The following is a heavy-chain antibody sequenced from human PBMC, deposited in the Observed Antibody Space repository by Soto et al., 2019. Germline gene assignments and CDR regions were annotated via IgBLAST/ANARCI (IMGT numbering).Heavy chain of an antibody. D-gene: IGHD4-4*01. CDR2: INAGNGNT. Sequence: ASVKVSCKASGYTFTNYAMHWVRQAPGQRLEWMGWINAGNGNTKYSQKFQGRVTITADESTSTAYMELSSLRSEDTAVYYCARVSGRLQGAPWGQGTLVTVSS. CDR3: ARVSGRLQGAP. V-gene: IGHV1-3*01. J-gene: IGHJ5*02. CDR1: GYTFTNYA.